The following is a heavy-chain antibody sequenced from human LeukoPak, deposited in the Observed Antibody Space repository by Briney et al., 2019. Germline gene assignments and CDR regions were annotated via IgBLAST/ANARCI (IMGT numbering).Heavy chain of an antibody. CDR2: ITSNSSYI. D-gene: IGHD3-10*01. J-gene: IGHJ5*02. V-gene: IGHV3-21*01. CDR1: GFSFSGYS. CDR3: ARDHNFYDSGGGFDP. Sequence: GESLRLSCAASGFSFSGYSMNWVRQAPGKGLEWVSSITSNSSYIHYEDSVRGRFTISRDNGKNSLYLQMSSLRAEDTAVYYCARDHNFYDSGGGFDPWGQGTLVTLSS.